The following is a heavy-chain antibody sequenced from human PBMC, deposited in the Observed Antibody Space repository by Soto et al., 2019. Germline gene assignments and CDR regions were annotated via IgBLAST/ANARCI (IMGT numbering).Heavy chain of an antibody. CDR1: GFTFSSYS. CDR3: ARDMDNYYYDSSGYYYGY. CDR2: ISSSSSTI. D-gene: IGHD3-22*01. J-gene: IGHJ4*02. V-gene: IGHV3-48*02. Sequence: EVQLVESGGGLVQPGGSLRLSCAASGFTFSSYSMNWVRQAPGKGLEWVSNISSSSSTIYYADSVKGRFTISRDNAKNSLYLQMNSLRDEDTAVYYCARDMDNYYYDSSGYYYGYWGQGTLVTVSS.